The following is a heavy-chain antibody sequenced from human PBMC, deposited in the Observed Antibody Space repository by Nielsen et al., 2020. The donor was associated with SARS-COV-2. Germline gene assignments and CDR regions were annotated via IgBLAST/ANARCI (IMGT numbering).Heavy chain of an antibody. V-gene: IGHV3-73*01. CDR3: ARISPIPDSYYDALDI. CDR1: GFIFSGSA. CDR2: IRSKGNNYAT. Sequence: GGSLRLSCAASGFIFSGSAMQWVRQASGKGLEWVGRIRSKGNNYATAYAASVKGRFTISRDDSKNTAYLQMNSLKIEDTGVYYCARISPIPDSYYDALDIWGQGTMVTVSS. J-gene: IGHJ3*02. D-gene: IGHD1-14*01.